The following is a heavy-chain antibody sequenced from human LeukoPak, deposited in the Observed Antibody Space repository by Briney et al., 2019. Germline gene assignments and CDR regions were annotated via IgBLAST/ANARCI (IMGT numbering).Heavy chain of an antibody. V-gene: IGHV3-7*03. Sequence: GGSLRLSCAASGFIFSNYWMSWVRQAPEKGPEWVADIKGDGSDKYYVGSVKGRFTISRDNAKNSLYLQMNSLRAEDTAVYYCARDSLIQYGSGSHWAFDNWGQGILVTVSS. J-gene: IGHJ4*02. CDR1: GFIFSNYW. CDR3: ARDSLIQYGSGSHWAFDN. D-gene: IGHD3-10*01. CDR2: IKGDGSDK.